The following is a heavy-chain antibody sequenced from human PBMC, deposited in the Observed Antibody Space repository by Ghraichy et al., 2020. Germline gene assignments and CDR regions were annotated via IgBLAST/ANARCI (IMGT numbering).Heavy chain of an antibody. CDR2: IYWDDDK. CDR3: AHSGKVLGKTDPPKSTAFDY. CDR1: GFSLSTSGVG. Sequence: SGPTLVKPTQTLTLTCTFSGFSLSTSGVGVGWIRQPPGKALEWLALIYWDDDKRYSPSLKSRLTITKDTSKNQVVLTMTNMDPVDTATYYCAHSGKVLGKTDPPKSTAFDYWGQGTLVTVSS. J-gene: IGHJ4*02. V-gene: IGHV2-5*02. D-gene: IGHD3-16*01.